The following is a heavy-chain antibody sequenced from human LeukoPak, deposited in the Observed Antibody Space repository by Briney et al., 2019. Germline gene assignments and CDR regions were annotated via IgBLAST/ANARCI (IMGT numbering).Heavy chain of an antibody. J-gene: IGHJ5*02. CDR2: INHSGST. CDR1: GGSFSGYY. CDR3: ARAYCGGDCYVRDWFDP. D-gene: IGHD2-21*02. Sequence: SETLSLTCAVYGGSFSGYYWSWIRQPPGKGLEWIGEINHSGSTNYNPSLKSRVTISVDTSKNQFSLKLSSVTAADTAVYYCARAYCGGDCYVRDWFDPWGQGTLVTVSS. V-gene: IGHV4-34*01.